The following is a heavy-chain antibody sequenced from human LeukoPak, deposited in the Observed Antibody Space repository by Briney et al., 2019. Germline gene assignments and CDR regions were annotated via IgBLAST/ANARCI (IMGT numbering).Heavy chain of an antibody. CDR2: IGTAGDT. J-gene: IGHJ4*02. D-gene: IGHD5-12*01. V-gene: IGHV3-13*04. CDR3: VRGTGYSAYDYDFDY. Sequence: GGSLRLSCAASGFTSSSYDMHWVRHATGKGLEWVSAIGTAGDTYYPGSVKGRFTISRENAKNSLCLQMNSLRAGDTAVYYCVRGTGYSAYDYDFDYWGRGTLVTVSS. CDR1: GFTSSSYD.